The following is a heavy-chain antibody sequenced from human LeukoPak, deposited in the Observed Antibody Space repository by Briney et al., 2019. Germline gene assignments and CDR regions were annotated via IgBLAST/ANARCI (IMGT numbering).Heavy chain of an antibody. CDR3: ARVWDYDFWSGYWFDP. D-gene: IGHD3-3*01. J-gene: IGHJ5*02. CDR2: IYYSGST. V-gene: IGHV4-59*01. Sequence: SETLSLTWTVAGGSISSYYWSWIRQPPGKGLEWIGYIYYSGSTNYNPSLKSRVTISVDTSKNQFSLKLSSVTAADTAVYYCARVWDYDFWSGYWFDPWGQGTLVTVSS. CDR1: GGSISSYY.